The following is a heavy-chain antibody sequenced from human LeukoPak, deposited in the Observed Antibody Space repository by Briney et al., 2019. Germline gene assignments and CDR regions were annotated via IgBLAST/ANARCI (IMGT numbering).Heavy chain of an antibody. CDR3: ARGSVLTGLFDY. CDR1: GYTFTRYD. CDR2: MNPNRGNT. Sequence: ASVKVSCKASGYTFTRYDINWVRQATGQGREWMGCMNPNRGNTGYAQKFQGRVTMTRNTYISTAYIELSSLRSEDTAVYYCARGSVLTGLFDYWGQGTLVTVSS. D-gene: IGHD3-9*01. V-gene: IGHV1-8*01. J-gene: IGHJ4*02.